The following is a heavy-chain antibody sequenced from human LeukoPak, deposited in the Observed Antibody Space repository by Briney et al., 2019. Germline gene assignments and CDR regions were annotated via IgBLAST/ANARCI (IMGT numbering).Heavy chain of an antibody. D-gene: IGHD7-27*01. Sequence: ASVKVSCKASGYTFTSYYMHWVRQAPGQGLEWMGIINPSGGSTSYAQKFQGRVTMTRDTSTSTVYMGLSSLRSEDTAVYYCARVPAELGAFDIWGQGTMVTVSS. J-gene: IGHJ3*02. CDR2: INPSGGST. V-gene: IGHV1-46*01. CDR1: GYTFTSYY. CDR3: ARVPAELGAFDI.